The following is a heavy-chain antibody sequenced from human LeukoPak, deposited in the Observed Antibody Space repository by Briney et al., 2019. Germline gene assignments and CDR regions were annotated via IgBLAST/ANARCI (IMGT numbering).Heavy chain of an antibody. CDR3: ARIGGGEDWFDP. V-gene: IGHV3-48*04. CDR1: GFTYSSYS. CDR2: ISSSGSTI. J-gene: IGHJ5*02. Sequence: PGGSLRLSCAASGFTYSSYSMNWVRQAPGKGLEWVSYISSSGSTIYYADSVKGRFTISRDNAKNSLYLQMNSLRAEDTAVYYCARIGGGEDWFDPWGQGTLVTVSS. D-gene: IGHD2-15*01.